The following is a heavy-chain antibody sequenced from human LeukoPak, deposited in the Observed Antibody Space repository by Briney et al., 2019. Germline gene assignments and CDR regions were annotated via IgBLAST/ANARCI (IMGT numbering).Heavy chain of an antibody. D-gene: IGHD6-19*01. J-gene: IGHJ4*02. CDR3: ATLRTSGWYFDY. CDR2: TYYSGGT. CDR1: GGSISNISYY. Sequence: PSETLSLTCTVSGGSISNISYYWGWIRQSPGKGLEWIGSTYYSGGTNYNPSLKSRLTISVDTSKNHFSLKLSSVTAADAAVYYCATLRTSGWYFDYWGQGTLVTVSS. V-gene: IGHV4-39*02.